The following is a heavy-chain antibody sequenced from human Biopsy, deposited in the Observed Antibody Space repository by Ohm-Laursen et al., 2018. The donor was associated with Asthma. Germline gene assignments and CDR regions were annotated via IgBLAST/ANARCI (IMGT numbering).Heavy chain of an antibody. Sequence: SVKVSCKASGGTFRTYAFNWVRQAPGQGLEWMGGIIPMYGVPKVAQKFQGRVTITANESTSTAYMEMSSLRSEDTAVYYCARVDAIMISGDFYFYSGFDLWGQGTTVRVSS. J-gene: IGHJ6*02. CDR1: GGTFRTYA. V-gene: IGHV1-69*13. CDR2: IIPMYGVP. D-gene: IGHD3-16*01. CDR3: ARVDAIMISGDFYFYSGFDL.